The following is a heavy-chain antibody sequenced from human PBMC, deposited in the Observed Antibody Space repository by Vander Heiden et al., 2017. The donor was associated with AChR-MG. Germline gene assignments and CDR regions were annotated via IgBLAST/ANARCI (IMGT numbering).Heavy chain of an antibody. D-gene: IGHD2-2*01. CDR2: IRSSGGST. CDR3: AKGSPLGYCSSTSCLFDY. J-gene: IGHJ4*02. CDR1: GFNFSTYA. Sequence: EVQLVESGGGLVQPGGSLRLSCVASGFNFSTYAMSWVRQAPGTGLEWVSSIRSSGGSTYYADSVKGRVTISRDNSKNTLYLQMSSLRDGDTAVYFCAKGSPLGYCSSTSCLFDYWGQGTLVTVSS. V-gene: IGHV3-23*04.